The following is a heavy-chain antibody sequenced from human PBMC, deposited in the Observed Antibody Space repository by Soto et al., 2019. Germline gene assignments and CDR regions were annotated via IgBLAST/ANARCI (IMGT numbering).Heavy chain of an antibody. D-gene: IGHD5-12*01. CDR3: ARSGYDSSYWYFDL. Sequence: GASVKVSCKASGYTFTGYYMHWVRQAPGQGLEWMGWINPNSGGTNYAQKFQGWVTMTRDTSISTAYMELSRLRSDDTAVYYCARSGYDSSYWYFDLWGRGTLVTVSS. V-gene: IGHV1-2*04. J-gene: IGHJ2*01. CDR2: INPNSGGT. CDR1: GYTFTGYY.